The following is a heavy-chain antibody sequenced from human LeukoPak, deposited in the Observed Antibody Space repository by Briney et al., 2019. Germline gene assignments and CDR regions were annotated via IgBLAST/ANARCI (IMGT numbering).Heavy chain of an antibody. D-gene: IGHD6-19*01. CDR1: GFTFSSYA. J-gene: IGHJ5*02. Sequence: PGGSLRLSCAASGFTFSSYAMSWVRQAPGKALEWVSAISGSGGSTYYADSVKGRFTISRDNSKNTLNLQMNSLRAEDTAVYYCATRHSSGRNWFDPWGQGTLVTVSS. CDR2: ISGSGGST. CDR3: ATRHSSGRNWFDP. V-gene: IGHV3-23*01.